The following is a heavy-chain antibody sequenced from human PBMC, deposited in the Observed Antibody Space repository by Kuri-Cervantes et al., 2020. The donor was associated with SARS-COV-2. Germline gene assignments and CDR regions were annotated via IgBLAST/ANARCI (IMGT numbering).Heavy chain of an antibody. CDR1: GGSISSHY. D-gene: IGHD3-10*01. CDR2: IYTSGST. J-gene: IGHJ4*02. V-gene: IGHV4-4*08. CDR3: ARGNYGSGSYALDY. Sequence: ESLKISCTVSGGSISSHYWSWIRQPPGKGLEWIGYIYTSGSTNYNPSLKSRVTMSVDTSKNQFSLKLSSVTAADTAVYYCARGNYGSGSYALDYWGQGTLVTVSS.